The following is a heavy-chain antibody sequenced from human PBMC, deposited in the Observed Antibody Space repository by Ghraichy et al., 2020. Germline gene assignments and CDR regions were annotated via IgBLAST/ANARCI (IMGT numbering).Heavy chain of an antibody. D-gene: IGHD2-8*01. J-gene: IGHJ4*02. V-gene: IGHV4-59*11. CDR3: ARRGLGVYYFNY. Sequence: ESLNISCSVSGGSIGNHYWSWIRQPPGKGLEWIGNIYNSGSTNYNPSLKSRVTISVDTSKNEFSLKLSSVTAADTAVYYCARRGLGVYYFNYWGQGTLVTVSS. CDR1: GGSIGNHY. CDR2: IYNSGST.